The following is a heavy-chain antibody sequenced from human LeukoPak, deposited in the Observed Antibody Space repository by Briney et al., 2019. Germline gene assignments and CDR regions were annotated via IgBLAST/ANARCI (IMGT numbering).Heavy chain of an antibody. CDR3: AKSTSDIAYDI. V-gene: IGHV3-74*03. Sequence: PGGSLRLSCAASGFTFSRDWMHWVRQAPGKGLVWVSRISDDGSITTYADSVQGRFTISRDNAKSTVFLQMNSLRAEDTAVYYCAKSTSDIAYDIWGQGTTVTVSS. CDR1: GFTFSRDW. D-gene: IGHD1-1*01. CDR2: ISDDGSIT. J-gene: IGHJ3*02.